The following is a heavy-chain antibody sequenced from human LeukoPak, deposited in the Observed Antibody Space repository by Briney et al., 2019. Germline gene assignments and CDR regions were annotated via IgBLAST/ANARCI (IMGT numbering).Heavy chain of an antibody. CDR2: TYYRSKWYN. CDR1: GDSVSSNSAA. V-gene: IGHV6-1*01. CDR3: ARTYNGDLDY. J-gene: IGHJ4*02. D-gene: IGHD3-10*01. Sequence: SQTLSLTCAISGDSVSSNSAAWNWIRQSPSRGLEWLGRTYYRSKWYNGYAISVKGRANINPDTSKNQFSLQLTSVTPEDTAIYYCARTYNGDLDYWGQGTLVTVSS.